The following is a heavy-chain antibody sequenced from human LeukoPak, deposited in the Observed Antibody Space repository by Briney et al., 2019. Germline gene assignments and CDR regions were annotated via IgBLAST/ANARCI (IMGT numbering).Heavy chain of an antibody. CDR1: GGSISSSSYY. CDR3: ARRSKQQWLASDAFDI. D-gene: IGHD6-19*01. Sequence: KPSETLSLTCTVSGGSISSSSYYWGWIRQPPGKGLEWIGSIYYSGSTYYNPSLKSRVTISVDTSKNQFSLKLSSVTAADTAVYCCARRSKQQWLASDAFDIWGQGTMVTVSS. CDR2: IYYSGST. V-gene: IGHV4-39*07. J-gene: IGHJ3*02.